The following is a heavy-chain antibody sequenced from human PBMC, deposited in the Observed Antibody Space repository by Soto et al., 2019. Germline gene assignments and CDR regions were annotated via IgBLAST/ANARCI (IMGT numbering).Heavy chain of an antibody. CDR2: ISWNSGSI. D-gene: IGHD5-18*01. V-gene: IGHV3-9*01. J-gene: IGHJ4*02. CDR1: GFTFDDYA. CDR3: AKDKLGVGGYSYGPLYYFDY. Sequence: GGSLSLSCTASGFTFDDYAMHWVLQAPWKGLEWVSGISWNSGSIGYADSVKGRFTISRDNAKNSLYLQMNSLRAEDTALYYCAKDKLGVGGYSYGPLYYFDYWGQGTLVTVSS.